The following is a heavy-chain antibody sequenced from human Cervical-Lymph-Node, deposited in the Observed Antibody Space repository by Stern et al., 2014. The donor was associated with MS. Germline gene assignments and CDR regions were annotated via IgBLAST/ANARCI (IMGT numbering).Heavy chain of an antibody. V-gene: IGHV3-53*01. CDR1: GFSVRSNY. Sequence: EVQLVASGGGLIQPGGSLRLSCAASGFSVRSNYMRWVRQAPGQGLEWVSVIFSGGSPYYAASVKGRFTISRDNSKNTVYLEMNSLRVEDTAVYYCARDSASYDILTGNYYYYYGMDVWGQGTTVTVSS. CDR2: IFSGGSP. J-gene: IGHJ6*02. CDR3: ARDSASYDILTGNYYYYYGMDV. D-gene: IGHD3-9*01.